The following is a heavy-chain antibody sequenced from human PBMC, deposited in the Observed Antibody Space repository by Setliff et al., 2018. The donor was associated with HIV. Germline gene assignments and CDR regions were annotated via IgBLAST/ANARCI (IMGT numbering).Heavy chain of an antibody. Sequence: SETLSLTCAVYGGSLSDYYWSWIRQPPGKGLEWLGENHSSGNTNYSPSLKGRVTISVDTPKNQYSLNLKSVTAADTAVYYCARVREGFLPYDAFEIWGQGTMVTVSS. CDR1: GGSLSDYY. V-gene: IGHV4-34*01. CDR2: NHSSGNT. J-gene: IGHJ3*02. D-gene: IGHD3-3*01. CDR3: ARVREGFLPYDAFEI.